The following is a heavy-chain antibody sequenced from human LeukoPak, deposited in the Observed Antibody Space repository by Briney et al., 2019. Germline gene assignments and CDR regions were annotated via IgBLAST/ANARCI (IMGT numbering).Heavy chain of an antibody. V-gene: IGHV4-31*03. J-gene: IGHJ3*02. CDR1: GGSISSGGYY. Sequence: SETLSLTCTVSGGSISSGGYYWSWIRQHPGKGLEWIGYIYYSGSTYYNPSLKSRVTISVDTSKNQFSLKLSSVTAADTAVYYCARGQYYYGSGKHAFDIWGQGTMVTVSS. CDR3: ARGQYYYGSGKHAFDI. CDR2: IYYSGST. D-gene: IGHD3-10*01.